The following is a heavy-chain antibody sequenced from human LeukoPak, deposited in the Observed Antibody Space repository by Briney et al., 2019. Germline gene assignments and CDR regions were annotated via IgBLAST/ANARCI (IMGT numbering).Heavy chain of an antibody. CDR1: GGSFSGYY. Sequence: SETLSLTCAVYGGSFSGYYWSWIRQPPGKRLEWIGEINHSGSTNYNPSLKSRVTISVDTSKNQFSLKLSSVTAADTAVYYCARGHYDYVWGSYRYFDYWGQGTLVTVSS. D-gene: IGHD3-16*02. J-gene: IGHJ4*02. V-gene: IGHV4-34*01. CDR3: ARGHYDYVWGSYRYFDY. CDR2: INHSGST.